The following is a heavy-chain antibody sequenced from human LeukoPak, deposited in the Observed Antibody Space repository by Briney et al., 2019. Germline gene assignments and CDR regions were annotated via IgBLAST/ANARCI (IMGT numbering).Heavy chain of an antibody. D-gene: IGHD6-19*01. J-gene: IGHJ4*02. CDR2: IYHSGST. CDR3: ARSGGWYFPLDY. V-gene: IGHV4-4*02. Sequence: SETLSLTCAVSGGSISSSNWWSWVRQPPGQGLEWIGEIYHSGSTNYNPSLKSRVTISVDKSKNQFSLKLSSVTAADTAVYYCARSGGWYFPLDYWGQGTLVTVSS. CDR1: GGSISSSNW.